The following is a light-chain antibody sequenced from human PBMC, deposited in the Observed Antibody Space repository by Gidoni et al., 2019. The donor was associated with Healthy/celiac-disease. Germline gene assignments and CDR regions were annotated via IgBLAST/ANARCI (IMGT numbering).Light chain of an antibody. J-gene: IGKJ5*01. CDR3: QQRSNWPPIT. CDR1: QSVSSY. Sequence: SPATLSLSPGERATLSCRASQSVSSYLAWYQQKPGQAPRLRIYDASNRATGIPARFSGSGSGTDFTLTSSSLEPEDFAVYYCQQRSNWPPITFGQGTRRE. CDR2: DAS. V-gene: IGKV3-11*01.